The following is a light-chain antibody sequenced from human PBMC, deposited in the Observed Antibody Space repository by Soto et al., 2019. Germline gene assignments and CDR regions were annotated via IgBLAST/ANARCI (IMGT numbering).Light chain of an antibody. V-gene: IGKV3-15*01. CDR3: QQRSDWPS. J-gene: IGKJ5*01. CDR1: QSLSGN. Sequence: EIVMTQSPATLAVSPGETATLSCRASQSLSGNLAWYQQKPGQAPRLLLFRASTRATGVPARFSGSGSGTDFTLTISSLEPEDFAVYYCQQRSDWPSFGQGTRLQIK. CDR2: RAS.